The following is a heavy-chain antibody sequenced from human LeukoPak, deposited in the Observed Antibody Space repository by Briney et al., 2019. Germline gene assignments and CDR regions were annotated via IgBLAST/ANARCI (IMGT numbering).Heavy chain of an antibody. Sequence: GGSLRLSCIGSGFTFGDYAMSWVRQAPGKGLEWVGFIRSKDFGETTGYAASLKGRFTISRDESKSIAYLQLNSLKTEDAAVYYCTRATDYYDTSGSYYYFFDHWGQGTLVTVSS. CDR3: TRATDYYDTSGSYYYFFDH. J-gene: IGHJ4*02. V-gene: IGHV3-49*04. CDR2: IRSKDFGETT. D-gene: IGHD3-22*01. CDR1: GFTFGDYA.